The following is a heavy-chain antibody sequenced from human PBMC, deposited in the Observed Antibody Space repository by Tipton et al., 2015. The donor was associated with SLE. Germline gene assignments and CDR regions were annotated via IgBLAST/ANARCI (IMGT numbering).Heavy chain of an antibody. J-gene: IGHJ5*02. CDR1: GGSISRYY. D-gene: IGHD5-12*01. V-gene: IGHV4-59*01. Sequence: TLSLTCTVSGGSISRYYWGWIRQPPGKGLEWIGYISYSGSTNYNPSLKSRVTISADTSKNQFSLKVSSVTAADSAVYYCANDYGGSRGYDNCFDPWGQGILVTVSS. CDR3: ANDYGGSRGYDNCFDP. CDR2: ISYSGST.